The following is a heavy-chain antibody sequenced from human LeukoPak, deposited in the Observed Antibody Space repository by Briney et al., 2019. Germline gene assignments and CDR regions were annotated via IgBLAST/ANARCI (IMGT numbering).Heavy chain of an antibody. CDR2: ISSSSSYI. Sequence: GSLRLSCAASGFTFSSYSMDWVRQAPGKGLEWVSSISSSSSYIYYADSVKGRFTISRDNAKNSLYLQMNSLRAEDTAVYYCARDLTYQLLLALGYWGQGTLVTVSS. D-gene: IGHD2-2*01. CDR1: GFTFSSYS. J-gene: IGHJ4*02. V-gene: IGHV3-21*01. CDR3: ARDLTYQLLLALGY.